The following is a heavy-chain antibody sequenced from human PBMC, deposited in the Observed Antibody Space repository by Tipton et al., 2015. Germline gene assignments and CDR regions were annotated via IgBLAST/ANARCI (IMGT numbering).Heavy chain of an antibody. V-gene: IGHV4-59*01. Sequence: TLSLTCTVSGGSISNYSWGWIRQPPGKGLEWIGYIYYTGNTNYHASLRSRVTISLDTSKKQFSLMLTSVTAADTAVYYCARHRGVGGLADYWGRGTLVTVSS. CDR2: IYYTGNT. D-gene: IGHD3-10*01. J-gene: IGHJ4*02. CDR3: ARHRGVGGLADY. CDR1: GGSISNYS.